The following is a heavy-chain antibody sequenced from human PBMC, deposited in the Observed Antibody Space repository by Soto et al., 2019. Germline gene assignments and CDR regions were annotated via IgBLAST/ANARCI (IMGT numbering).Heavy chain of an antibody. CDR2: IYWDDDK. CDR3: AHSRSSGWYGLGFDP. V-gene: IGHV2-5*02. CDR1: GFSLSTSGVG. Sequence: QITLKESGPTLVKPTQTLTLTCTFSGFSLSTSGVGVGWIRQPPGKALEWLALIYWDDDKRYRPSLKSRITINKDTSKNQVVLTMTNMDPVDTATYYCAHSRSSGWYGLGFDPWGQGTLVTVSS. J-gene: IGHJ5*02. D-gene: IGHD6-19*01.